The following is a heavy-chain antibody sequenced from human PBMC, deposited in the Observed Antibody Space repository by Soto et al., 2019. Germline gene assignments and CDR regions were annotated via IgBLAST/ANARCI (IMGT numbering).Heavy chain of an antibody. V-gene: IGHV3-9*01. Sequence: SLRLSCAASGFTFDYYAMHWVRQAPGKGLEWVSGISWNSGSIGYADSVKGRFTISRDNAKNSLYLQMNSLRAEDTALYYCAKDSSSWANYYYYGMDVWGQGTTVTVSS. CDR2: ISWNSGSI. D-gene: IGHD6-13*01. CDR3: AKDSSSWANYYYYGMDV. CDR1: GFTFDYYA. J-gene: IGHJ6*02.